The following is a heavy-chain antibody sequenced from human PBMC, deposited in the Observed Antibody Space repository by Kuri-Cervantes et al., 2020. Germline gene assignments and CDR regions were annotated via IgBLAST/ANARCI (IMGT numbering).Heavy chain of an antibody. CDR2: INHSGST. J-gene: IGHJ3*02. D-gene: IGHD6-19*01. CDR3: AKAGYSSGWYSKAFDI. V-gene: IGHV4-34*01. CDR1: GGSFSSYY. Sequence: LSCAVYGGSFSSYYWSWIRQPPGKGLEWIGEINHSGSTNYNPSLKSRVTISVDTSKNQFSLKLSSVTAADTAVYYCAKAGYSSGWYSKAFDIWGQGTMVTVSS.